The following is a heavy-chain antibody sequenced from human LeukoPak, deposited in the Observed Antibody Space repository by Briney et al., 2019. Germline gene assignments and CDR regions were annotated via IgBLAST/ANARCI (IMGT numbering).Heavy chain of an antibody. J-gene: IGHJ6*03. CDR1: GGTFSSYA. Sequence: SVKVSCKASGGTFSSYAISWVLQAPGQGLEWMGGIIPIFGTANYAQKFQGRVTITADESTSTAYMELSSLRSEDTAVYYCARVVPAAIRDYYYYMDVWGKGTTVTVSS. D-gene: IGHD2-2*02. CDR2: IIPIFGTA. CDR3: ARVVPAAIRDYYYYMDV. V-gene: IGHV1-69*01.